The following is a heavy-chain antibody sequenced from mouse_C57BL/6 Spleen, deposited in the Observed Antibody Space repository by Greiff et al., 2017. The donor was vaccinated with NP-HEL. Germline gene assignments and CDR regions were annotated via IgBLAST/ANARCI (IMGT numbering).Heavy chain of an antibody. J-gene: IGHJ2*01. D-gene: IGHD2-5*01. CDR1: GFTFSSYA. CDR3: ARGGYSNYLYYFDY. CDR2: ISDGGSYT. Sequence: EVKLMESGGGLVKPGGSLKLSCAASGFTFSSYAMSWVRQTPEKRLEWVATISDGGSYTYYPDNVKGRFTISRDNAKINLYLQMSHLKSEDTAMYYCARGGYSNYLYYFDYWGQGTTLTVSS. V-gene: IGHV5-4*03.